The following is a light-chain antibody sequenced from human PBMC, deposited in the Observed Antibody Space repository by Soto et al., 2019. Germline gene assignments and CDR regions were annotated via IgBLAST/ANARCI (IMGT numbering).Light chain of an antibody. CDR1: QSISSW. CDR2: KAS. J-gene: IGKJ1*01. V-gene: IGKV1-5*03. CDR3: QQYNSYSLT. Sequence: DIQMTQSPSTLSASVGARVTITGRASQSISSWLAWYQQKPGKAPKLLIYKASSLESGVPSRFSGSGSGTEFTLTISSLQPDDFATYYCQQYNSYSLTFGEGTKVDIK.